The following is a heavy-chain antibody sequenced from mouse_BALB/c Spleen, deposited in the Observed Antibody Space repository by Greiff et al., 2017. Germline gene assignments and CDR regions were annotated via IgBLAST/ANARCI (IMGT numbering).Heavy chain of an antibody. CDR1: GYAFSSYW. D-gene: IGHD2-1*01. Sequence: VKLMESGAELARPGASVKLSCKASGYAFSSYWMNWVKQRPGQGLEWIGQIYPGDGDTNYNGKFKGKATLTADKSSSTAYMQLSSLTSEDSAVYFCARGFYGNSFMDYWGQGTSVTVSS. V-gene: IGHV1-80*01. J-gene: IGHJ4*01. CDR2: IYPGDGDT. CDR3: ARGFYGNSFMDY.